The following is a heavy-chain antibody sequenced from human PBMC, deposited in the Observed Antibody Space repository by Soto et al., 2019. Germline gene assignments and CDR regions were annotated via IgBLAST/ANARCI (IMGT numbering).Heavy chain of an antibody. CDR2: IIPIFGTA. J-gene: IGHJ4*02. CDR3: ARGAERVRLNANFDY. Sequence: QVQLVQSGAEVKKPGSSVKVSCKASGGTFSSYAISWVRQAPGQGLEWMGGIIPIFGTANYAQKFQGRVTITANESTSTAYMELTSLRSEDTAVYYCARGAERVRLNANFDYCGEGTLVAVSS. D-gene: IGHD1-1*01. V-gene: IGHV1-69*01. CDR1: GGTFSSYA.